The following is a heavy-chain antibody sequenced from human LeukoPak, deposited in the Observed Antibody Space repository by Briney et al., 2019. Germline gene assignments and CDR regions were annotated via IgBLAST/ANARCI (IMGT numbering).Heavy chain of an antibody. Sequence: ASVKVSCKXSGYTFTGYYMHWVRQAPGQGLEWMGRINPNSGGTNYAQKFQGRVTMTRDTSISTAYMELSRLRSDDTAVYYCASYYYDSSGYYYLYFQHWGQGTLVTVSS. CDR2: INPNSGGT. CDR1: GYTFTGYY. V-gene: IGHV1-2*06. J-gene: IGHJ1*01. CDR3: ASYYYDSSGYYYLYFQH. D-gene: IGHD3-22*01.